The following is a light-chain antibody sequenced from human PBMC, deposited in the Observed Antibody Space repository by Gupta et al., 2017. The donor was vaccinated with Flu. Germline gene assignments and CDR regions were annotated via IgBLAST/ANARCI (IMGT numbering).Light chain of an antibody. CDR3: QHYYTFPHG. CDR2: DAS. Sequence: PPFLSASTGDRVTINWRVSQDISSHLAWYQQKPGKAPDLLIYDASTLQSGVPSRFSGSGSGTDFTLTISRLQSEDFAIYYCQHYYTFPHGYGQGTKVEIK. CDR1: QDISSH. V-gene: IGKV1D-8*01. J-gene: IGKJ2*03.